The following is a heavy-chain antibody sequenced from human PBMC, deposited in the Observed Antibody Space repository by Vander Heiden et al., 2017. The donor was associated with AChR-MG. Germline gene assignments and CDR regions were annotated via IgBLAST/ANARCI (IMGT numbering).Heavy chain of an antibody. CDR1: GGSISRGGYY. CDR3: AREIHLDHSSSWYGNWFDP. Sequence: QVQLQDSGPGLVKPSQTLSLTCTVSGGSISRGGYYGSGIRHHPGKGLECIGYIYYSGSTYYNPTLKSRVTISVDTAKNQCSLKLSSVTAADTAVYYCAREIHLDHSSSWYGNWFDPWGQGTLVTVSS. D-gene: IGHD6-13*01. J-gene: IGHJ5*02. V-gene: IGHV4-31*03. CDR2: IYYSGST.